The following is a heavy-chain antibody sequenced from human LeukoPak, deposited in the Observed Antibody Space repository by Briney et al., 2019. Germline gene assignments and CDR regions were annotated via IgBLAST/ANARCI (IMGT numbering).Heavy chain of an antibody. CDR3: ARARTGTYYYYMDV. J-gene: IGHJ6*03. D-gene: IGHD1-7*01. Sequence: GGSLRLSCAASGFTFSNYWMHWVRQAPGKGLVWVSRINSDGSSTSYADSVKGRFTISRDNAKNTLYLQMNSLRAEDTAVYYCARARTGTYYYYMDVWGKGTTVTISS. V-gene: IGHV3-74*01. CDR2: INSDGSST. CDR1: GFTFSNYW.